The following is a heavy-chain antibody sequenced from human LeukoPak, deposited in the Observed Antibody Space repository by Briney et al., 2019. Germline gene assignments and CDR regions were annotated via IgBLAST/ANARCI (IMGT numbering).Heavy chain of an antibody. J-gene: IGHJ4*02. V-gene: IGHV1-69*06. CDR3: AIRGSLAAPGKFDY. Sequence: SSVKVSCKASGGTFSNYAISWVRQSPGQGLEWMGGIIPIFATPNYAQKFQGRITITANKSTSTAYMELSSLRAEDTARYYCAIRGSLAAPGKFDYWGQGTLVTVSS. D-gene: IGHD6-13*01. CDR1: GGTFSNYA. CDR2: IIPIFATP.